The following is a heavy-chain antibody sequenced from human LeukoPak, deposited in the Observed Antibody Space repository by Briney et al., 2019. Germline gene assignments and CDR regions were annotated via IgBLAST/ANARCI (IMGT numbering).Heavy chain of an antibody. J-gene: IGHJ6*02. CDR2: INSDGSST. CDR3: ASLGYSKGYYYGMDV. Sequence: GGSLRLSCAASGFTFSSYWMHWVRQAPGEGLVWVSRINSDGSSTSYADSVKGRFTISRDNAKNTLYLQMNSLRAEDTALYYCASLGYSKGYYYGMDVWGQGTTVTVSS. CDR1: GFTFSSYW. D-gene: IGHD4-11*01. V-gene: IGHV3-74*01.